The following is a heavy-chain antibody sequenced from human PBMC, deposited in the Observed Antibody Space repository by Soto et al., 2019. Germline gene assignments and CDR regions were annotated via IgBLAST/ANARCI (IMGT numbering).Heavy chain of an antibody. D-gene: IGHD3-16*01. J-gene: IGHJ4*02. V-gene: IGHV3-74*01. Sequence: GGSLRLSCAASGFTFSSYWMHWVRQAPGKGLVWVSRINSDGSSTSYADSVKGRFTISRDNAKNTLYLQMNSLRAEDTAVYYCATISGRGGHRDFDNWGQGTLVTVSS. CDR2: INSDGSST. CDR1: GFTFSSYW. CDR3: ATISGRGGHRDFDN.